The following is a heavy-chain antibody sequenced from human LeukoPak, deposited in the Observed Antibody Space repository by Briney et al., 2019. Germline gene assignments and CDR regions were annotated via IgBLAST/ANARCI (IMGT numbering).Heavy chain of an antibody. Sequence: GGSLRLSCAASGFTFSSYWMHWVRQAPGKGLVWVSRINSDGSSTSYADSVKGRFTISRDNAKNTLYLQMNSLRAEDTAVYYCAKDSEDVGGIAAAGTDYWGQGTLVTVSS. D-gene: IGHD6-13*01. J-gene: IGHJ4*02. CDR2: INSDGSST. CDR1: GFTFSSYW. CDR3: AKDSEDVGGIAAAGTDY. V-gene: IGHV3-74*01.